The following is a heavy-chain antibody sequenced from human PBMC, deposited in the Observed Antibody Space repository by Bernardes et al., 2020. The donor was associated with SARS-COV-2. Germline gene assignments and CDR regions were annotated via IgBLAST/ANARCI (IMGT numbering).Heavy chain of an antibody. Sequence: SETLYLTCAVSGGSISSSNWWSWVRQPPGKGLEWIGEIDHSGSTNYNPSLKSRVTISVDKSKNQFSLKLSSVTAADTAVYYCAGRYCSGGSCGAFDIWGQGTMVTVSS. CDR3: AGRYCSGGSCGAFDI. J-gene: IGHJ3*02. D-gene: IGHD2-15*01. CDR2: IDHSGST. CDR1: GGSISSSNW. V-gene: IGHV4-4*02.